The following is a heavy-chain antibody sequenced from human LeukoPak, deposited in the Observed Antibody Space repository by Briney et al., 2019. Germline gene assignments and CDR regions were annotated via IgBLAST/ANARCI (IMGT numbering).Heavy chain of an antibody. V-gene: IGHV4-34*01. Sequence: PSETLSLTCAISDEPFSGYYWGWIRQPPGKGLELIGEINRNGNTDYNPSLKSRVSMSIDTSKNQFSLKLSSVTAADTAVYYCARGRGSSWSKYFQHWGQGTLVTVSS. CDR2: INRNGNT. CDR1: DEPFSGYY. J-gene: IGHJ1*01. D-gene: IGHD6-13*01. CDR3: ARGRGSSWSKYFQH.